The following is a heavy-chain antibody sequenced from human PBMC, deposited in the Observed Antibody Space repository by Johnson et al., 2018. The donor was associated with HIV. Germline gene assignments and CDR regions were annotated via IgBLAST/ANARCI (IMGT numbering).Heavy chain of an antibody. Sequence: QVQLVESGGGVVQPGGSLRLCCAASGFTFSSYGMHWVRQAPGKGLEWVAFIRYDGSNKYYADSVKGRFTISRGNSKNTLYLQMNSLRAEDTAVYYCAKDGVGATPFAFDIWGQGTMVTVSS. CDR1: GFTFSSYG. CDR3: AKDGVGATPFAFDI. J-gene: IGHJ3*02. D-gene: IGHD1-26*01. CDR2: IRYDGSNK. V-gene: IGHV3-30*02.